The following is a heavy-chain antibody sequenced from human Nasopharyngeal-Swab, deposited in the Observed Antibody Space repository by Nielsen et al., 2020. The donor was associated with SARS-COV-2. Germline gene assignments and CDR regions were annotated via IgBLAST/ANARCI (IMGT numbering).Heavy chain of an antibody. Sequence: ASVKVSCKASEYTFTGYHMHWVRQAPGQGLEWMGWINPNSGGTNYAQRFQGRVTMTRDTSISTAYMELSRLRSDDTAVYYCARVLATYFDYWGQGTLVTVSS. J-gene: IGHJ4*02. V-gene: IGHV1-2*02. D-gene: IGHD2/OR15-2a*01. CDR3: ARVLATYFDY. CDR1: EYTFTGYH. CDR2: INPNSGGT.